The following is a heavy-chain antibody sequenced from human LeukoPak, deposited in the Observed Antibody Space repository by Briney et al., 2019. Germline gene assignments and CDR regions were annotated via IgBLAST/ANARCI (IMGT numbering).Heavy chain of an antibody. CDR1: GGSISNYY. J-gene: IGHJ6*02. D-gene: IGHD2-21*02. CDR3: ARGYGDVTGSYGMDV. V-gene: IGHV4-59*01. Sequence: SETLSLTCTVSGGSISNYYWSWIRQPPGKGLEWIGYIYYSGSTNYNPSLKSRVTISVDTSKNQFSLKLSSVTAADTAVYYCARGYGDVTGSYGMDVWGQGTRVTVSS. CDR2: IYYSGST.